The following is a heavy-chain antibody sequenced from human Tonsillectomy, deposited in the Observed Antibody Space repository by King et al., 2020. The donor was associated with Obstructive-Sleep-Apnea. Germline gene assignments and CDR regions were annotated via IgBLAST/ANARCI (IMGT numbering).Heavy chain of an antibody. CDR1: GFTFSSYA. CDR3: AKLPYYDILTGYYIPYYFDY. CDR2: ISGSVGST. V-gene: IGHV3-23*04. J-gene: IGHJ4*02. D-gene: IGHD3-9*01. Sequence: VQLVESGGGLVQPGGSLRLSCAASGFTFSSYAMSWVRQAPGKGLEWVSAISGSVGSTYYADSVKGRFTISRDNSKNTLYLQMNSLRAEDTAVYYCAKLPYYDILTGYYIPYYFDYWGQGTLVTVSS.